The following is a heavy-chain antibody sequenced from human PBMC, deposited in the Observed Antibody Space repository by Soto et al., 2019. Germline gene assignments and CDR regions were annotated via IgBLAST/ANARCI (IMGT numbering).Heavy chain of an antibody. V-gene: IGHV4-59*01. D-gene: IGHD6-13*01. CDR1: GDSISNYY. CDR3: ARDQGIASSGPFDY. CDR2: IYHSGNT. Sequence: SETLSLTCTVSGDSISNYYWSWIRQAPGKGLEWIGFIYHSGNTNYNPSLKSRVTMSIDTSKSQFSLKLDSVTAADTAVYYCARDQGIASSGPFDYWGPGTQVTVSS. J-gene: IGHJ4*02.